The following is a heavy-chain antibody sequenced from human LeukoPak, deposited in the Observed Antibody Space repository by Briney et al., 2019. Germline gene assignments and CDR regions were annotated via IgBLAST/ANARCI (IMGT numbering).Heavy chain of an antibody. Sequence: SETLSLTCTVSGYSISSGYYWGWIRQPPGKGLEWIGSIYHSGSTYYNPSLKSRVTISVDTSKNQFSLKLSSVTAADTAVYYCARSVMARGVIWLSRRWFDPWGQGTLVTVSS. D-gene: IGHD3-10*01. V-gene: IGHV4-38-2*02. CDR3: ARSVMARGVIWLSRRWFDP. J-gene: IGHJ5*02. CDR1: GYSISSGYY. CDR2: IYHSGST.